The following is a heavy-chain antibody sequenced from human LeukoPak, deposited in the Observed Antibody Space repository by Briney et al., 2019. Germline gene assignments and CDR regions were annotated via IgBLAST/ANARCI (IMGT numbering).Heavy chain of an antibody. V-gene: IGHV1-8*03. J-gene: IGHJ6*03. D-gene: IGHD4-17*01. CDR3: ARGDYEYYYYYYMDV. Sequence: GASVEVSCKASGYTFTSYDINWVRQATGQGLEWMGWMNPNSGNTGYAQKFQGRVTITRNTSISTAYMELSSLRSEDTAVYYCARGDYEYYYYYYMDVWGKGTTVTVSS. CDR2: MNPNSGNT. CDR1: GYTFTSYD.